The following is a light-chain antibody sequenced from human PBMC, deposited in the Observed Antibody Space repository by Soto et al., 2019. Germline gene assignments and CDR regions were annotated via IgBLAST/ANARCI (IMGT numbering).Light chain of an antibody. CDR3: HQYASSRT. CDR2: AAS. V-gene: IGKV3-20*01. J-gene: IGKJ1*01. CDR1: QSVSSRY. Sequence: EIVLTQSPVTLSLSPGERATLSCRASQSVSSRYFAWYQQKPGQAPRLLIYAASSRAAGIPDRFSGSGSGTDFSLTISIVEPEDLAVYYCHQYASSRTFCPGTKV.